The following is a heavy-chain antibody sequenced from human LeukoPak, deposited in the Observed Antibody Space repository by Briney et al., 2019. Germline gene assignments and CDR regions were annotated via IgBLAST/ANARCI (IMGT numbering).Heavy chain of an antibody. CDR2: ISGGGGST. V-gene: IGHV3-23*01. J-gene: IGHJ4*02. CDR1: GFTFSSYA. Sequence: GGSLRLSCAASGFTFSSYAMSWVRQAPGKGLEWVSAISGGGGSTYYADSVKGRFTISRDNSKNTLYLQMNSLRAEDTAVYYCAESITMIEKDHFFDYWGQGTLVTVSS. D-gene: IGHD3-22*01. CDR3: AESITMIEKDHFFDY.